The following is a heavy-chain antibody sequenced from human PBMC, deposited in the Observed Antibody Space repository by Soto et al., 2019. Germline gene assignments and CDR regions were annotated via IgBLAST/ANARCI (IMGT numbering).Heavy chain of an antibody. CDR2: INAGNGNT. J-gene: IGHJ6*02. D-gene: IGHD2-8*01. CDR1: GYTFTSYA. V-gene: IGHV1-3*01. Sequence: ASVKVSCKASGYTFTSYAMHCVRQAPGQRLEWMGWINAGNGNTKYSQKFQGRVTITRDTSASTAYMELSSLRSEDTAVYYCARGGFRYCTNGVCRTYYYYGMDVWGQGTTVTVSS. CDR3: ARGGFRYCTNGVCRTYYYYGMDV.